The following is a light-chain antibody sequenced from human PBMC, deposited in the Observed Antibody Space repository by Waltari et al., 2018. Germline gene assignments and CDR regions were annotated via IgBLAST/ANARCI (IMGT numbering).Light chain of an antibody. Sequence: SYELTQPPSVSVSPGQTARITCSGDKLGDKYTCWYQQKPGQSPVLVISQDTKRPSGIPVRFSGSNSVNTATLTISGTQATDEADYYCQAWDSITVVFGGGTKLTVL. CDR2: QDT. J-gene: IGLJ2*01. CDR3: QAWDSITVV. CDR1: KLGDKY. V-gene: IGLV3-1*01.